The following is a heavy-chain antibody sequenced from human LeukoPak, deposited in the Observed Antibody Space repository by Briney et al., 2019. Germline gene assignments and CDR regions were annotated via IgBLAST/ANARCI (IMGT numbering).Heavy chain of an antibody. CDR1: GFTFSSYA. J-gene: IGHJ4*02. V-gene: IGHV3-23*01. CDR2: ISGSGGST. Sequence: GGSLRLSCAASGFTFSSYAMSWVRQAPGKGLEWVSAISGSGGSTYYADSVKGRFTISRDNSKNTLYLQMNSLRAEDTAVYNCAKEYTTYYYDSSGFDWDYWGQGTLVTVSS. CDR3: AKEYTTYYYDSSGFDWDY. D-gene: IGHD3-22*01.